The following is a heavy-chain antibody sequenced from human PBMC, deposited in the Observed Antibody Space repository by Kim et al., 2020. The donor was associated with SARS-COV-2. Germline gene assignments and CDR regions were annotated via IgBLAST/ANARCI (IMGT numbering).Heavy chain of an antibody. D-gene: IGHD1-26*01. CDR2: ISYDGSNK. V-gene: IGHV3-30-3*01. J-gene: IGHJ1*01. Sequence: GGSLRLSCAASGFTFSSYAMHWVRQAPGKGLEWVAVISYDGSNKYYADSVKGRFTISRDNSKNTLYLQMNSLRAEDTAVYYCAREVNSGSYPEYFQHWGQGTLVTVSS. CDR3: AREVNSGSYPEYFQH. CDR1: GFTFSSYA.